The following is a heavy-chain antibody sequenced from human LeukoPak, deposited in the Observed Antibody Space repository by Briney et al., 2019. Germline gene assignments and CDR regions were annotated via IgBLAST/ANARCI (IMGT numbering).Heavy chain of an antibody. CDR1: GYTFTGYY. V-gene: IGHV1-2*02. CDR3: ARDIAARHPYYYYYMDV. Sequence: ASVKVSCKASGYTFTGYYMHWVRQAPGQGLEWMGWINPNSGGTNYAQKFQGRVTMTRDTSISTAYMELSRLRSDDTAVYYCARDIAARHPYYYYYMDVWGKGTTVTVSS. D-gene: IGHD6-6*01. J-gene: IGHJ6*03. CDR2: INPNSGGT.